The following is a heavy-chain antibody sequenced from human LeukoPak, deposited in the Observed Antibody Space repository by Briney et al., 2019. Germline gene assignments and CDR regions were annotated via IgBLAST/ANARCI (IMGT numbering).Heavy chain of an antibody. J-gene: IGHJ3*02. Sequence: GGSLRLSCAASGFTFSSYSMNWVRQAPGKGLEWVSSISSSSSYIYYADSVKGRFTISRDNSKNTLYLQMNSLRAEDTAVYYCAKDRQGYCSSTSCYRAAFDIWGQGTMVTVSS. V-gene: IGHV3-21*04. CDR1: GFTFSSYS. CDR2: ISSSSSYI. D-gene: IGHD2-2*01. CDR3: AKDRQGYCSSTSCYRAAFDI.